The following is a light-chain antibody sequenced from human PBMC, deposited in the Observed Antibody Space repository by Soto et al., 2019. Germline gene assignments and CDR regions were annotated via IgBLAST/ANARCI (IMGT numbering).Light chain of an antibody. Sequence: DIQMTQSPSSLSASVGDRVTITCRASQGISNYLAWYQQKPGKVPKLLIYAASTLPSGVPSRFSGSGSGTDFTHTISSLQPENVATYYCQKYNSAPPWTFGQGTKVEIK. V-gene: IGKV1-27*01. CDR1: QGISNY. J-gene: IGKJ1*01. CDR3: QKYNSAPPWT. CDR2: AAS.